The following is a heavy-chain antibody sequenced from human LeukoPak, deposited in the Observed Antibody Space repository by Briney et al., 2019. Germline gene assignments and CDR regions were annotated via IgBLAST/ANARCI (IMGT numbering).Heavy chain of an antibody. V-gene: IGHV3-21*01. CDR3: ASGITGTTGSDY. J-gene: IGHJ4*02. D-gene: IGHD1-7*01. CDR1: GFTFSSYS. CDR2: ISSSSSYI. Sequence: GGSLRLSCAASGFTFSSYSMNWVRQAPGKGLEWVSSISSSSSYIYYADSVKGRFTISRDNAKNSLYLQMNSLRAEDTAVYYCASGITGTTGSDYWGQGTLVTVSS.